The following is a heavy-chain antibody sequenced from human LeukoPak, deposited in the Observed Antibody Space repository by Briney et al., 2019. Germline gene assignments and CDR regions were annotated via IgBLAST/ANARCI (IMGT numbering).Heavy chain of an antibody. CDR1: GGSVSSGSYY. CDR3: ARRYSSSWFGY. V-gene: IGHV4-61*01. Sequence: SETLSLTCTVSGGSVSSGSYYWSWIRQPPGKGLEWIGYIYYSGSTNHNPSLKSRVTISVDTSKNQFSLKLSSVTAADTAVYYCARRYSSSWFGYWGQGTLVTVSS. J-gene: IGHJ4*02. CDR2: IYYSGST. D-gene: IGHD6-13*01.